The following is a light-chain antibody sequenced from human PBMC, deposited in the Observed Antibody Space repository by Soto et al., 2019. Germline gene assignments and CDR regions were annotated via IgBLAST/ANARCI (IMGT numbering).Light chain of an antibody. J-gene: IGKJ1*01. V-gene: IGKV1-27*01. CDR1: QGISNY. Sequence: DIQMTQSPSSLSASVGDRVTITCRASQGISNYLAWYQQQPGKVPKLLIYVASTFQSEVPSRFSGSGSGTDFTLTISSLQPEDVATYYCQKYNSAPWTFGQGTKVEI. CDR3: QKYNSAPWT. CDR2: VAS.